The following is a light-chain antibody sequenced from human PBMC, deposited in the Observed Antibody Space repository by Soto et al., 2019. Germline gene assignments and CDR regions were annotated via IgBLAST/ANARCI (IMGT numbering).Light chain of an antibody. CDR3: QQYYRSTFT. CDR2: CAS. J-gene: IGKJ2*01. V-gene: IGKV4-1*01. CDR1: QSVLYSSNHKNF. Sequence: DIVMAQSPDSLSVSLGDRATINCKSSQSVLYSSNHKNFLACYQRKPGQPPKLLIYCASTRESGVPDRFSGGVSGTEFNLHRSNLRAEDEALYACQQYYRSTFTFGQETKLQSK.